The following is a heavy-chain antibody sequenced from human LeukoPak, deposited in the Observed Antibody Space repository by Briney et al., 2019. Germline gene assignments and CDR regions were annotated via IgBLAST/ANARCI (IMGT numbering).Heavy chain of an antibody. Sequence: GGSLRLSCAASGLTFSSYAMSWVRQAPGKGLEWVSTISGSGGTTYYADSVKGQFTISRDNSKNTLYLQMNSLRAEDTAVYYCARVSGSYLGGEYDYWGQGTLVTVSS. D-gene: IGHD1-26*01. J-gene: IGHJ4*02. CDR3: ARVSGSYLGGEYDY. V-gene: IGHV3-23*01. CDR2: ISGSGGTT. CDR1: GLTFSSYA.